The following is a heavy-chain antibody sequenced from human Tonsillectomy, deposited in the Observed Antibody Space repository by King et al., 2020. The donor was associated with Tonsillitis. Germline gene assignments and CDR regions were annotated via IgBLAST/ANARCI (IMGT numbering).Heavy chain of an antibody. CDR1: GFTFTTSG. D-gene: IGHD4-17*01. CDR2: IRYDGGDT. J-gene: IGHJ4*02. CDR3: AKASSGDPDY. V-gene: IGHV3-30*02. Sequence: VQLVESGGGVVQPGGSLRTSCAGSGFTFTTSGMHWVRQAPGKGLGWVAFIRYDGGDTFYADSVKGRFTISRDNSRTTLYLHMNSLRLEDTAVYYCAKASSGDPDYWGQGTLVTVSS.